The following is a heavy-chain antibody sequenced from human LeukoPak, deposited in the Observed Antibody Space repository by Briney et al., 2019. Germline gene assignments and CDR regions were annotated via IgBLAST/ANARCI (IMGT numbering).Heavy chain of an antibody. CDR2: IYHSGST. J-gene: IGHJ4*02. V-gene: IGHV4-38-2*02. Sequence: PSETLSLTCAVSGYSISSGYYWGWIRQPPGKGLEWIGSIYHSGSTYYNPSLKSRVTMSVDTSKNRFSLKLSSVTAADTAVYYCAREGFGDILTGYYRGIIDYWGQGTLVTVSS. CDR1: GYSISSGYY. CDR3: AREGFGDILTGYYRGIIDY. D-gene: IGHD3-9*01.